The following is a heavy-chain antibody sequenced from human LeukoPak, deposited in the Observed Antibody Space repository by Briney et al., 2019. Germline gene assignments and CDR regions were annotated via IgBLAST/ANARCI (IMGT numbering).Heavy chain of an antibody. J-gene: IGHJ4*02. CDR3: ARPQRLLSGFPGY. D-gene: IGHD3-22*01. V-gene: IGHV3-48*03. CDR2: ISSSGSSI. CDR1: GFTFSSYE. Sequence: GGSLRLSCAASGFTFSSYEMNWVRQAPGKGLEWVSYISSSGSSIYYADAVKGRFTISRDNAKNSLYLQTNSLRAEDTAVYYCARPQRLLSGFPGYWGQGTLVTVSS.